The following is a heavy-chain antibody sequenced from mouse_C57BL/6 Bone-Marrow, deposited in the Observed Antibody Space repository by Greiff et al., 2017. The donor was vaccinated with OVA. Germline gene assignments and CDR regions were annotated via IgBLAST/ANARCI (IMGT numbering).Heavy chain of an antibody. V-gene: IGHV2-2*01. CDR2: IWSGGST. Sequence: VQLQQSGPGLVQPSQSLSITCTVSGFSLTSYGVHWVRQSPGKGLEWLGVIWSGGSTDYNAAFISRLSISKDNSKSQVFFKMNSLQADDTAIYYCARNIPYYSNYGYFDVWGTGTTVTVSS. J-gene: IGHJ1*03. CDR3: ARNIPYYSNYGYFDV. CDR1: GFSLTSYG. D-gene: IGHD2-5*01.